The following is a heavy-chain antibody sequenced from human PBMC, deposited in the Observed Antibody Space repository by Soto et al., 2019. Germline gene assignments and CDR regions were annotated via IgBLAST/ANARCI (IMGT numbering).Heavy chain of an antibody. CDR1: GYTFTGYY. Sequence: ASLKVSWKASGYTFTGYYMHLVRQAPGQGFEWMGRISPKSGGTNYAQKFEGRVTMTWDTSLKTAYMELSSLISEDTAVYYCARPPGYISDWYYFDLWGQGTLVTVSS. V-gene: IGHV1-2*02. CDR3: ARPPGYISDWYYFDL. D-gene: IGHD3-9*01. J-gene: IGHJ4*02. CDR2: ISPKSGGT.